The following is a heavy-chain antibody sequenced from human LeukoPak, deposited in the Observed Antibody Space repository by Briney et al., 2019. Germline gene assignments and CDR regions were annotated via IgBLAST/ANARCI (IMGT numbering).Heavy chain of an antibody. J-gene: IGHJ4*02. V-gene: IGHV1-46*01. D-gene: IGHD3-10*01. CDR1: GYTFTSYY. CDR2: INPSGGST. Sequence: ASVKVSCKASGYTFTSYYMHWVRQAPGQGLEWMGIINPSGGSTSYAQKFQGRVTMTRDTSTSTVYMELSSLRSEDTAVYYCARPSITMVRGVITTSQAYSFDYWGQGTLVTVSS. CDR3: ARPSITMVRGVITTSQAYSFDY.